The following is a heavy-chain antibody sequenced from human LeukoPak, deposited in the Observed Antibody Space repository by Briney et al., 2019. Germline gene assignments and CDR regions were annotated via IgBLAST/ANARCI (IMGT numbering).Heavy chain of an antibody. Sequence: GGSLRLSCAASGFTFSSDAMTWVRQAPGKGLEWVSSIDGSGGFTYYADSVKGRFTISRDNSKNTLYLQMNSLRAEDTAIYYCAKKPAGFDHWGQGTLVTVSS. CDR1: GFTFSSDA. V-gene: IGHV3-23*01. J-gene: IGHJ5*02. D-gene: IGHD1-14*01. CDR3: AKKPAGFDH. CDR2: IDGSGGFT.